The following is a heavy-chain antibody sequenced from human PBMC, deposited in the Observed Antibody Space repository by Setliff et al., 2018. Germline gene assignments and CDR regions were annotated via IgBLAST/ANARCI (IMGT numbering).Heavy chain of an antibody. CDR1: GGSISSSSYY. CDR2: IYYSGST. D-gene: IGHD3-3*01. Sequence: PSETLSLTCTVSGGSISSSSYYWGWIRQPPGKGLEWIGSIYYSGSTYYNPSLKSRVTISVDTSKNQFSLKLSSVTAADTAVYYCAREERYYNFWSGYFDYWGQGTLVTV. CDR3: AREERYYNFWSGYFDY. V-gene: IGHV4-39*07. J-gene: IGHJ4*02.